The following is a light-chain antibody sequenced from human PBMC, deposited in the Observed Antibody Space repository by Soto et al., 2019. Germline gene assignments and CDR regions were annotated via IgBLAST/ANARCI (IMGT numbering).Light chain of an antibody. CDR2: DAS. J-gene: IGKJ5*01. Sequence: DIQMTQSPSTPSASVGDRVSVTCRASQSLNNELAWYQQKPGKAPNLLMYDASTLERGVPSRFSGTGSGTEFTLTISSLQPDDFATYYCQQYHRSSITFGQGTRLEIK. CDR1: QSLNNE. V-gene: IGKV1-5*01. CDR3: QQYHRSSIT.